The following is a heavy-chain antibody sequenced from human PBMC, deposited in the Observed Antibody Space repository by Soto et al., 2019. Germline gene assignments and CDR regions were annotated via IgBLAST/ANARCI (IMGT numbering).Heavy chain of an antibody. CDR2: IKQDGSEK. CDR3: ARDVLSIAAAGGRGASFDY. CDR1: GFTFSSYW. D-gene: IGHD6-13*01. Sequence: GGSLRLSCAASGFTFSSYWMSWVRQAPGKGLEWVANIKQDGSEKYYVDSVKGRFTISRNNAKNSLYLQRNSLRAEDTAVYYCARDVLSIAAAGGRGASFDYWGQGTLVTVSS. J-gene: IGHJ4*02. V-gene: IGHV3-7*01.